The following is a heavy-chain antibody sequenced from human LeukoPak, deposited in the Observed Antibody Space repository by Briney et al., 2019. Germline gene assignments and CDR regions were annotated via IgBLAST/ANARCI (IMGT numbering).Heavy chain of an antibody. CDR1: GFTFSDYY. J-gene: IGHJ3*02. CDR2: MSSSSSYK. V-gene: IGHV3-11*06. D-gene: IGHD3-16*01. Sequence: GRTLRLSCAVSGFTFSDYYKSWTRQARGKGREWVSYMSSSSSYKNYADPAKGRFTIYRDNAKNSLYLQMNSLRAEDTAVYYCASWAMISFGVVVAVDIWGQGTMVTVSS. CDR3: ASWAMISFGVVVAVDI.